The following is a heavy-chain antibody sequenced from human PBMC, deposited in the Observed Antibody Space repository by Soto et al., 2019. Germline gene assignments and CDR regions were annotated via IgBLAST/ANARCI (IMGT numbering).Heavy chain of an antibody. CDR2: IYYSGST. D-gene: IGHD3-22*01. V-gene: IGHV4-31*03. J-gene: IGHJ4*02. CDR3: ARLGGRGVYYYDSSGSPPYFDY. Sequence: PSETLSLSCTVSGGSISSGGYYWSWIRQHPGKGLEWIGYIYYSGSTYYNPSLKGRVTISVDTSKNQFSLKLSSVTAADTAVYYCARLGGRGVYYYDSSGSPPYFDYWGQGTLVIVSS. CDR1: GGSISSGGYY.